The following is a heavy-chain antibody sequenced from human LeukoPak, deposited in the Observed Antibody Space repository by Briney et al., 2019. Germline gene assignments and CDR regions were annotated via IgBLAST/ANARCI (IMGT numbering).Heavy chain of an antibody. J-gene: IGHJ4*02. V-gene: IGHV3-15*01. CDR1: GFTFSNAW. CDR2: IKSKTDGGTT. CDR3: VRDGIRDIPGIITIRYDY. Sequence: GGSLRLSCAASGFTFSNAWMSWVRQAPGKGLEWVGRIKSKTDGGTTDYAAPVKGRFTISRDDSKNTLYLQMNSLKTEDTAVYYCVRDGIRDIPGIITIRYDYWGQGTLVTVSS. D-gene: IGHD3-10*01.